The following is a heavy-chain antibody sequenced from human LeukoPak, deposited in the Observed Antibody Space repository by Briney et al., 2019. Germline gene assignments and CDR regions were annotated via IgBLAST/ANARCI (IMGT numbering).Heavy chain of an antibody. CDR1: GFTFSSYW. D-gene: IGHD4-17*01. Sequence: GGSLRLSCAASGFTFSSYWMSWVRQAPGKGLEWVSYISSSSSTIYYADSVKGRFTISRDNAKNSLYLQMNSLRAEDTAVYYCASAGYYRNDYWGQGTLVTVSS. CDR2: ISSSSSTI. J-gene: IGHJ4*02. CDR3: ASAGYYRNDY. V-gene: IGHV3-48*01.